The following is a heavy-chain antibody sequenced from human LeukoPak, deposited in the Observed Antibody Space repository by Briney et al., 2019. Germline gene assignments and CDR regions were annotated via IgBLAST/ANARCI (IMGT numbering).Heavy chain of an antibody. J-gene: IGHJ4*02. CDR1: GGSISSYY. D-gene: IGHD3-9*01. CDR2: IYYSGST. CDR3: ASATYDILTGYIN. Sequence: SETLSLTCTVSGGSISSYYWSWIRQPPGKGLEWIGYIYYSGSTNYNPSLKSRVTISVDTSKNQSSLKLSSVTAADTAVYYCASATYDILTGYINWGQGTLVTVSS. V-gene: IGHV4-59*08.